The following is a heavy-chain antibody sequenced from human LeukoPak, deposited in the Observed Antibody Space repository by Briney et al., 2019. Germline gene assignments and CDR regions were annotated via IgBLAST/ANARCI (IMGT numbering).Heavy chain of an antibody. CDR1: GFTFSTYS. J-gene: IGHJ3*02. CDR2: ISSSTYI. Sequence: GGSLRLSCAASGFTFSTYSMSWVRQAPGKGLEWVSSISSSTYIHYADSVKGRFTISRDDAQNSLYLQMNSLRAEDTAVYYCARDHEQVVQLDAFDIWGQGTMVTVSS. CDR3: ARDHEQVVQLDAFDI. D-gene: IGHD1-1*01. V-gene: IGHV3-21*01.